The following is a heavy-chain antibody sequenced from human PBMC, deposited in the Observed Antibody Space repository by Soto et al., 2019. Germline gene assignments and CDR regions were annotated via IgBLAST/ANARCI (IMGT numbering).Heavy chain of an antibody. D-gene: IGHD3-10*01. Sequence: QVQLQESGPGLVKPSQTLSLTCTVSGGSISSGDYYWSWIRQPPGKGLEWIGYIYYSGSTYYNPSHKSRVTXXVXTSXNQFSLKLSSVTAADTAVYYCARAAWRMVRGVIPYWGQGTLVTVSS. CDR1: GGSISSGDYY. CDR3: ARAAWRMVRGVIPY. V-gene: IGHV4-30-4*01. J-gene: IGHJ4*02. CDR2: IYYSGST.